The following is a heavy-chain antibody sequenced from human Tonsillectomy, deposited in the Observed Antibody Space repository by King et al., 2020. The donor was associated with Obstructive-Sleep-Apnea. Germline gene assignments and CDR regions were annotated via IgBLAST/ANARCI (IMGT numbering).Heavy chain of an antibody. D-gene: IGHD3-22*01. CDR1: GCSISSYY. CDR2: IYYSGST. Sequence: QLQESGPGLVKPSETLSLTCTVSGCSISSYYWSWIRQPPGKGLEWIGYIYYSGSTNYNPSLKSRVTISVDTSKNHFSLKLSSVTAADTAVYYCARAPNYYDSSGIYYFEYWGQGTLVTVSS. V-gene: IGHV4-59*01. CDR3: ARAPNYYDSSGIYYFEY. J-gene: IGHJ4*02.